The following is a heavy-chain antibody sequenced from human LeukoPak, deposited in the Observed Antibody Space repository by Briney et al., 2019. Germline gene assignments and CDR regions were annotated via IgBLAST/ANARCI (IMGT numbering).Heavy chain of an antibody. V-gene: IGHV4-59*01. Sequence: SETLSLTCTVSGGSISSYYWSWIRQPPGKGLEWIGYVSYSGSTDYNPSLKSRVTISLDTSKNQFSLRLSSVTAADTAVYYCARETRLHSGSYSNDAFDIWGQGTMVTVSS. CDR1: GGSISSYY. CDR3: ARETRLHSGSYSNDAFDI. J-gene: IGHJ3*02. D-gene: IGHD1-26*01. CDR2: VSYSGST.